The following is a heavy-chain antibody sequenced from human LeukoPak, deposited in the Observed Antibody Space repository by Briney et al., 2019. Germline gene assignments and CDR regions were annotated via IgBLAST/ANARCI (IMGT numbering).Heavy chain of an antibody. CDR2: IPSSGAYI. D-gene: IGHD3-10*01. CDR3: ARSYNYGSGLYGMDV. V-gene: IGHV3-21*01. J-gene: IGHJ6*02. Sequence: GGSLRLSCAASGFTFSYFSMSWVRQAPGKGLEWVPSIPSSGAYIYYADSVKGRFTISRDNAKNSLYLQMNSLRAEDTAVYYCARSYNYGSGLYGMDVWGQGTTVTVSS. CDR1: GFTFSYFS.